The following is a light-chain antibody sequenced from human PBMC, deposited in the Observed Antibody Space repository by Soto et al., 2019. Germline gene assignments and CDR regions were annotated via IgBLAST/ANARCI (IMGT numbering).Light chain of an antibody. V-gene: IGKV1-39*01. J-gene: IGKJ2*01. CDR3: QQSFSTPYI. CDR2: AAS. CDR1: QSISSY. Sequence: DIQMTQSPSSLSASVGGRGTITCRASQSISSYLNWFQQKPGKAPKLLIYAASSLQSGVPSRFSGSGSGTDFTLTISSLQPEDFATYYCQQSFSTPYIFGQGTKVDIK.